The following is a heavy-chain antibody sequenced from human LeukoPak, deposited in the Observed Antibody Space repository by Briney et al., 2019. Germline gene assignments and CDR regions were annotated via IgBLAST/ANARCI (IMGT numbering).Heavy chain of an antibody. CDR2: IKQDASET. D-gene: IGHD3-10*01. J-gene: IGHJ6*03. Sequence: GGSLRLSCAASGFTFSSYWMSWVRRAPGKGLEWVANIKQDASETYYVDSVKGRFTISRDNAKNSLYLQMNSLRAEDTAVYYCARHYSSGTLSLNYYYYMDVWGKGTTVTVSS. CDR3: ARHYSSGTLSLNYYYYMDV. CDR1: GFTFSSYW. V-gene: IGHV3-7*01.